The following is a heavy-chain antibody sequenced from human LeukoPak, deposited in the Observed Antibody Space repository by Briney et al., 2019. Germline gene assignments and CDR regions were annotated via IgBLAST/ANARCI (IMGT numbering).Heavy chain of an antibody. D-gene: IGHD2-15*01. J-gene: IGHJ3*02. CDR2: ISGSGGST. CDR3: ARPRLEYCSGGSCFDAFDI. CDR1: GFTFSSYG. Sequence: GGTLRLSCAASGFTFSSYGMSWVRQAPGKGLEWVSAISGSGGSTYYADSVKGRFTISRDNSKNTLFLQMNSLTAEDTAIYSCARPRLEYCSGGSCFDAFDIWGQGTMVNVYS. V-gene: IGHV3-23*01.